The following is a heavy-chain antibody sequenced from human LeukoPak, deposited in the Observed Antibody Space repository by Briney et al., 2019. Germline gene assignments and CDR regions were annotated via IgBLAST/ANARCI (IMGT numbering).Heavy chain of an antibody. J-gene: IGHJ3*02. V-gene: IGHV3-66*02. CDR2: IYSGGST. CDR1: GFTVSSNY. Sequence: TGGSLRLSCAASGFTVSSNYMSWVRQAPGKGLEWVSVIYSGGSTYYADSVKGRFTISRDNSKNTLYLQMNSLRVEDTAVYYCARDQLVRDAFDIWGQGTMVTVSS. CDR3: ARDQLVRDAFDI.